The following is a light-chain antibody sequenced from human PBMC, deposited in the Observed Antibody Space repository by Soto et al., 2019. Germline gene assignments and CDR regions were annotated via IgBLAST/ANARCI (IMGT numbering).Light chain of an antibody. CDR3: SSYAGNFIWV. Sequence: QSALPQPASVSGSPGQSITISCTGTSSDVGGYDYVSWYQQHPGKAPKLMISEVNNRPSGVSNRFSGSKSGNTASLTISGLQAEDEADYYCSSYAGNFIWVFGGGTKLTVL. CDR1: SSDVGGYDY. V-gene: IGLV2-14*01. CDR2: EVN. J-gene: IGLJ3*02.